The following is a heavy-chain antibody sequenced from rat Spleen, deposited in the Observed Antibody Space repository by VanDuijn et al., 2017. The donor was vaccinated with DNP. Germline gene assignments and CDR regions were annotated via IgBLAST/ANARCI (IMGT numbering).Heavy chain of an antibody. J-gene: IGHJ3*01. D-gene: IGHD1-2*01. CDR2: ISGSGGST. CDR1: GFTFSDYY. Sequence: EVQLVESGGGLVQPGRSLKLSCAASGFTFSDYYMAWVRQAPTKGLEWVASISGSGGSTYYRDSVKGRFTISRDDAKNTQYLQMDSLRSEDTATYYCARHEDYSSYIYGFAYWGQGTLVTVSS. V-gene: IGHV5S13*01. CDR3: ARHEDYSSYIYGFAY.